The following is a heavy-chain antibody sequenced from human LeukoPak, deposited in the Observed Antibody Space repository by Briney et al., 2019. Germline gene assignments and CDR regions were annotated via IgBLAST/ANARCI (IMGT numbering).Heavy chain of an antibody. J-gene: IGHJ4*02. Sequence: GESLKISCKGSEYSFATYWIGWVRQMPGQGLEWNGLIFPGDSDTRYSPSFQGQVTISADKCISTAYLQWSSLKASDTAIYYCASEYCSGGNCYFDYWGQGTLVTVSS. CDR2: IFPGDSDT. V-gene: IGHV5-51*01. CDR1: EYSFATYW. CDR3: ASEYCSGGNCYFDY. D-gene: IGHD2-15*01.